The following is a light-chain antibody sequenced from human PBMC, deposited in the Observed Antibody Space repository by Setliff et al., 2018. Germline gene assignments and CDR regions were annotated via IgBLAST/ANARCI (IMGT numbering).Light chain of an antibody. CDR3: TFYSGSNNFF. CDR2: EVT. Sequence: QSVLTQPPSASGSPGQSVTISCTGTGGLVGGYNYVSWYQQHPDKAPRLIIYEVTKRPSGVPDRFSGSNSGNTASLTVSGLQAEDEADYYCTFYSGSNNFFFGSGTKGTVL. J-gene: IGLJ1*01. CDR1: GGLVGGYNY. V-gene: IGLV2-8*01.